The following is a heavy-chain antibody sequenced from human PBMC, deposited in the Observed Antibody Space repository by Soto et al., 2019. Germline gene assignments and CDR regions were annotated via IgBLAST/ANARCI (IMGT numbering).Heavy chain of an antibody. CDR2: ISGSSSYT. D-gene: IGHD5-12*01. V-gene: IGHV3-11*06. Sequence: PGGSLRLSCAASGFTFSDYYMIWIRQAPGKGLEWGSYISGSSSYTKYADSVQGRFTISRDNAKNSLYLQMNSLRAEDTAVYYCARDANRDGFTQHDYWGQGTLVTVSS. CDR1: GFTFSDYY. J-gene: IGHJ4*02. CDR3: ARDANRDGFTQHDY.